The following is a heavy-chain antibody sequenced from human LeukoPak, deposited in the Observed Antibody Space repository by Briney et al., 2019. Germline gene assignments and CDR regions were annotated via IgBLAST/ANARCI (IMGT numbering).Heavy chain of an antibody. Sequence: GGSLRLSCAASGFTFSNAWMNWVRQAPGKGLEWVSGLSGGGGNTYYADCVRGRFTISRDNSKNTLYLQMNSLRAEDTAVYYCAKDRVTATIPYYFDSWGQGTLVTVSS. D-gene: IGHD2-15*01. CDR2: LSGGGGNT. V-gene: IGHV3-23*01. CDR3: AKDRVTATIPYYFDS. J-gene: IGHJ4*02. CDR1: GFTFSNAW.